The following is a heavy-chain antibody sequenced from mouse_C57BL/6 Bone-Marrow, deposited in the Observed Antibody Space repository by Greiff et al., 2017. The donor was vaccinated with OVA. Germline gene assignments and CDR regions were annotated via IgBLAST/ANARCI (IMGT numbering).Heavy chain of an antibody. Sequence: EVQLQQSVAELVRPGASVKLSCTASGFNIKNTYMHWVKQRPEQGLEWIGRIDPANGNTKYAPKFQGKATITADTSSNTAYLQLSSLTSEDTAIYYCSTIYYYGSSLYDYAMDYWGQGTSVTVSS. D-gene: IGHD1-1*01. J-gene: IGHJ4*01. V-gene: IGHV14-3*01. CDR1: GFNIKNTY. CDR3: STIYYYGSSLYDYAMDY. CDR2: IDPANGNT.